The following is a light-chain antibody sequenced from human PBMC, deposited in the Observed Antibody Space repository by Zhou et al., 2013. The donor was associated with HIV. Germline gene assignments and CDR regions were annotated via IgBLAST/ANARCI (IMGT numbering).Light chain of an antibody. CDR2: GAS. Sequence: DIQMTQSPSSLSASLGDRVSITCRASQSISSYLNWYQHKPGKAPKLLIYGASSLQSGVPSRFSGSGSGTDFTLTISSLQPEDFATYYCQQSYSNPPAFGLGTRLEIE. J-gene: IGKJ5*01. CDR3: QQSYSNPPA. CDR1: QSISSY. V-gene: IGKV1-39*01.